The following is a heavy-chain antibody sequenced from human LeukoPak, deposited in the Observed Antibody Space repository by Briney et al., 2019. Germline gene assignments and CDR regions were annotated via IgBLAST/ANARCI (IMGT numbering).Heavy chain of an antibody. CDR3: ARRQERYFDWLRKGRTYFDY. D-gene: IGHD3-9*01. CDR1: GGSISSSSYY. V-gene: IGHV4-39*07. J-gene: IGHJ4*02. Sequence: PSETLSLTCTVSGGSISSSSYYWGWIRQPPGKGLEWIGSIYYSGSTYYNPSLKSRVTISVDTSKNQFSLKLSSVTAADTAVYYCARRQERYFDWLRKGRTYFDYWGQGTLVTVSS. CDR2: IYYSGST.